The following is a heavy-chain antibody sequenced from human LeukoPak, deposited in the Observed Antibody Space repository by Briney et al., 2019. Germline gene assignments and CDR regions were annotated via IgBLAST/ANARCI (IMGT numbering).Heavy chain of an antibody. CDR2: ISGSGGST. V-gene: IGHV3-23*01. Sequence: PGGSLRLSCAASGFTFSSYAMSWVRQAPGKGLEWVSAISGSGGSTYYADSVKGRFTISRDNSKNTLYLQMNSLRAEDTAVYYCAAGYSSGWYFPAPAYWGQGTLVTVSS. D-gene: IGHD6-19*01. J-gene: IGHJ4*02. CDR1: GFTFSSYA. CDR3: AAGYSSGWYFPAPAY.